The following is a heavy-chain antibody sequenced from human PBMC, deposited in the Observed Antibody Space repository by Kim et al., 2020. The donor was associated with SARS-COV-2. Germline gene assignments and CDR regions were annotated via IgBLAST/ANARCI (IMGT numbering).Heavy chain of an antibody. V-gene: IGHV4-39*07. D-gene: IGHD3-9*01. J-gene: IGHJ4*02. CDR3: ARERRDYDILTGYGFDY. Sequence: LKGRGTISVDTSKNQFSLKLSSVTAADTAVYYCARERRDYDILTGYGFDYWGQGTLVTVSS.